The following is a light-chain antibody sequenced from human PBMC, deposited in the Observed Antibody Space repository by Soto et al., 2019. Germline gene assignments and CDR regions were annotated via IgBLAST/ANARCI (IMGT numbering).Light chain of an antibody. Sequence: DIKMTQSPSSLSASVGDRVTITCRASQGINSYLAWYQQKPGKVPNLLIYAASTLQSGVPSRFSGSESATDFTLTISSLQPEDVATYSCQQSYSTTWTFGQGTKVDIK. CDR1: QGINSY. V-gene: IGKV1-27*01. J-gene: IGKJ1*01. CDR3: QQSYSTTWT. CDR2: AAS.